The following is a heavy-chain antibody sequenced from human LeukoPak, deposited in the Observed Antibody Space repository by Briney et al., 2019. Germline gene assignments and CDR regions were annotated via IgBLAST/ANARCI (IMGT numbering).Heavy chain of an antibody. CDR2: INHSGST. D-gene: IGHD1-26*01. CDR3: ARARYSGRRRYYFDY. CDR1: GGSFSGYY. V-gene: IGHV4-34*01. Sequence: SETLSFTPAVYGGSFSGYYWCWIRQPPGKGLEWIGEINHSGSTNYNPYLKSRVTISVDTSKNQFSLKLSTVTAADTAVYYCARARYSGRRRYYFDYWGQGTLDTVSS. J-gene: IGHJ4*02.